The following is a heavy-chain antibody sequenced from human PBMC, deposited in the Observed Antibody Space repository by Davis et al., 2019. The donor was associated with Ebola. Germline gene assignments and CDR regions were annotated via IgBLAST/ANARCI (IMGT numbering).Heavy chain of an antibody. CDR2: IYYSGST. CDR1: GGSISSYF. D-gene: IGHD1-26*01. Sequence: PSETLSLTCTVSGGSISSYFWSWIRQPPGKGLEWIGYIYYSGSTNYNPSLKSRVTISVDTSKNQFSLKLSSVTAADTAVYYCAREAGWVPRAFDIWGQGTMVTVSS. J-gene: IGHJ3*02. V-gene: IGHV4-59*01. CDR3: AREAGWVPRAFDI.